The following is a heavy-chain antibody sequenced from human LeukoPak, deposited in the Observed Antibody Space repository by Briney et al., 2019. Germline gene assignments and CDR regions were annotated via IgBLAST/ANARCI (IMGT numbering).Heavy chain of an antibody. D-gene: IGHD3-22*01. CDR1: GGTFSSYA. V-gene: IGHV1-69*13. J-gene: IGHJ4*02. Sequence: ASVKVSCKASGGTFSSYAISWVRQAPGQGLEWMGGIIPIFGTANYAQKFQGRVTITADESTSTAYMELSSLRSEDTAVYYCARQYYYDSRPFDYWGQGTLVTVSS. CDR2: IIPIFGTA. CDR3: ARQYYYDSRPFDY.